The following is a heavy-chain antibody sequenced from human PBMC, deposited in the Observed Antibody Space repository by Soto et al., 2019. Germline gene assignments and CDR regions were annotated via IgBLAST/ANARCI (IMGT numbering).Heavy chain of an antibody. J-gene: IGHJ6*02. CDR1: GFTFSSYG. D-gene: IGHD3-16*01. CDR2: ISYDGSNK. Sequence: QVQRLESGGRVVQPGRSLRLSCAASGFTFSSYGMHWVRQAPGKGLEWVAVISYDGSNKYYADSVKGRFTISRDNSKNTLYLQMNSLRAEDTAVYYCATNLRMMGNYGMDVWGQGTTVTVSS. CDR3: ATNLRMMGNYGMDV. V-gene: IGHV3-30*03.